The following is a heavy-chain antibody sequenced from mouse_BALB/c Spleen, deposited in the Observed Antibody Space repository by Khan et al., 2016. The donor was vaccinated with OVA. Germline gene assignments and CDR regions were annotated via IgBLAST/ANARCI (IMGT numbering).Heavy chain of an antibody. Sequence: EVQLMESGPELVRPGASVKISCKASGYSFTGYFMNWVMQSHGKSLEWIGRINPHIGETFYNQRFKDKATLTADESSSTAHMELRSLASEDSAVYYCTRIYRSDFDYWGQGTTLTVSS. V-gene: IGHV1-20*02. J-gene: IGHJ2*01. D-gene: IGHD1-1*01. CDR2: INPHIGET. CDR3: TRIYRSDFDY. CDR1: GYSFTGYF.